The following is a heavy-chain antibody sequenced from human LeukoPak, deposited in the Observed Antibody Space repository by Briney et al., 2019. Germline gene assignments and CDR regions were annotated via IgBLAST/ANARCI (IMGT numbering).Heavy chain of an antibody. V-gene: IGHV3-23*01. J-gene: IGHJ6*02. CDR2: ISGSGGST. CDR3: AKYGYSYGGNYYGMDV. CDR1: GFTVSSNY. Sequence: PGGSLRLSCAASGFTVSSNYMSWVRQAPGKGLEWVSAISGSGGSTYYADSVKGRFTISRDNSKNTLYLQMNSLRAEDTAVYYCAKYGYSYGGNYYGMDVWGQGTTVTVSS. D-gene: IGHD5-18*01.